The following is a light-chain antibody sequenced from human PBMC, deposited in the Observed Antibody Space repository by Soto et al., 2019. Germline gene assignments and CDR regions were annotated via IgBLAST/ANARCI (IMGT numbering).Light chain of an antibody. CDR2: AAS. V-gene: IGKV1-27*01. Sequence: DIQMTQSPSSLSASVGDRVTITCRASQGISNYLAWYQQKPGKVPKLLIYAASTLQSGVPSRFSGSGSGTDFTLTISSLQPEDVATYYCQKYNSAPRGVTFGGGTKVEI. J-gene: IGKJ4*01. CDR1: QGISNY. CDR3: QKYNSAPRGVT.